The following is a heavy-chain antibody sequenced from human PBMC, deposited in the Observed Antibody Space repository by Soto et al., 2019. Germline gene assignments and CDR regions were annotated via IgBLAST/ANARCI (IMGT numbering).Heavy chain of an antibody. CDR2: ISGSGGST. V-gene: IGHV3-23*01. J-gene: IGHJ4*02. D-gene: IGHD1-26*01. CDR3: ARRGSGSYYDY. CDR1: GFTFSSYA. Sequence: EVQLLESGGGLVQPGGSLRLSCAASGFTFSSYAMRWVRQAPWMGLEWVSAISGSGGSTYYADSVKGRFTISRDNSKNTLYLQMNSLRAEDTAVYYCARRGSGSYYDYWGQGTLVTVSS.